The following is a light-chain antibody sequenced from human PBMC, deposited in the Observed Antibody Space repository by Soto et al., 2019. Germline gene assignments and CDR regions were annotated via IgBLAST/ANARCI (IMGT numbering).Light chain of an antibody. J-gene: IGKJ5*01. Sequence: ETVLTQSPGTLSLSPGEGATLSCRASQNVPSSFLGWYQQKPGQAPRLLIYGASSRATGIPDRFSGRGSGTDFTLTISRLEPEDFAVYYCQQYGSSPITFGQGTRLEIK. CDR1: QNVPSSF. CDR2: GAS. V-gene: IGKV3-20*01. CDR3: QQYGSSPIT.